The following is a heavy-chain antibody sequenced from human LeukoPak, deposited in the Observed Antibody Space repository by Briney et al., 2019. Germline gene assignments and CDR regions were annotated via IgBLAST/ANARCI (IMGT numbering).Heavy chain of an antibody. CDR2: VYPDDSDT. CDR1: GYSFSNYW. V-gene: IGHV5-51*01. Sequence: GESLKISCKGSGYSFSNYWIGWVRQMPGKGLEWMGIVYPDDSDTRYSPSFQGQVTISADKSINTAYLQWNSLQASDTAIYYCARESIVEEARSGFDIWGQGTMVTVSS. J-gene: IGHJ3*02. D-gene: IGHD2/OR15-2a*01. CDR3: ARESIVEEARSGFDI.